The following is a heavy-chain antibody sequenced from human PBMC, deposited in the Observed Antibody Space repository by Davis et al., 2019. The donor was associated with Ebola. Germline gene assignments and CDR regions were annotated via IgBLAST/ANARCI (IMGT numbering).Heavy chain of an antibody. V-gene: IGHV4-4*02. Sequence: SEPLSLTCAVSGGPTSSINWWSWVRPPPGKGLAWIGEINHSGSTNYNPPLKSRVPISVDTSKNQFSLKLSSVTAADTAVYYCARPVAAPSAGWGWFDPWGQGTLVTVSS. CDR3: ARPVAAPSAGWGWFDP. CDR1: GGPTSSINW. D-gene: IGHD6-6*01. J-gene: IGHJ5*02. CDR2: INHSGST.